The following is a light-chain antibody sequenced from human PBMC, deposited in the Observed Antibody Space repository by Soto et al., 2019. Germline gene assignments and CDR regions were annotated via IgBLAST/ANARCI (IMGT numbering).Light chain of an antibody. CDR3: MQAIQTPLT. Sequence: DIVMTQSPLSLPVIPGEPASISCRSSQSLLHTNGYNYLDWYLQKPGQSPQLLIYLGSNRASGVPDRFSGSGSGTDFKLKISRVEAEDVGVYYCMQAIQTPLTFGGGTKVEIK. CDR2: LGS. CDR1: QSLLHTNGYNY. V-gene: IGKV2-28*01. J-gene: IGKJ4*01.